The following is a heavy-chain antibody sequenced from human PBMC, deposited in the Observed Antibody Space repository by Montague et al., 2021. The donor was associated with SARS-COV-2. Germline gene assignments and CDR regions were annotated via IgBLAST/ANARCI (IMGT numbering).Heavy chain of an antibody. CDR1: GGSFSGYY. Sequence: SETLSLTCAVYGGSFSGYYWSWIRQPPGKGLEWIGEINHSGSTNYNPSLKSRVPISVDTSKNQFSLKLSSVTAADTAVYYCARGRTGTTFYYYYSYGMDVWGQGTTVTVSS. CDR2: INHSGST. J-gene: IGHJ6*02. D-gene: IGHD1-7*01. CDR3: ARGRTGTTFYYYYSYGMDV. V-gene: IGHV4-34*01.